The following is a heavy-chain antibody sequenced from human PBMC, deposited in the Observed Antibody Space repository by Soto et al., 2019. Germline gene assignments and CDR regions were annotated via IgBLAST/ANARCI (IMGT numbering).Heavy chain of an antibody. CDR3: ASCSGGSCYSGDAMDV. D-gene: IGHD2-15*01. CDR1: GFTFSDYY. CDR2: ISDSGIAT. V-gene: IGHV3-23*04. J-gene: IGHJ6*02. Sequence: EVQLVESGGGLVQPGGSLRLSCAASGFTFSDYYMSWVRQAPGKGLEWVSGISDSGIATYYADSVKGRFTISTDNSKNTLYLQMNSLRAEDTALYYCASCSGGSCYSGDAMDVWGQGTTVTVSS.